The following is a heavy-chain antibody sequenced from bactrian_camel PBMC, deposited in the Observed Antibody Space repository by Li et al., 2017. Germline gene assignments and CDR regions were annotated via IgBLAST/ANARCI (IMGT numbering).Heavy chain of an antibody. D-gene: IGHD2*01. CDR3: AAGPHGGLLPSSAGCGM. J-gene: IGHJ4*01. Sequence: HVQLVESGGGSVQTGGSLRLSCAASGYFYCSYDMSWHRQPPGKEREFVPGIDSDGSTSYADSVKGRFTISQDYAKNTVYLQVSSLKPEDTDVYYCAAGPHGGLLPSSAGCGMWGQGTQVTVS. CDR2: IDSDGST. V-gene: IGHV3S53*01. CDR1: GYFYCSYD.